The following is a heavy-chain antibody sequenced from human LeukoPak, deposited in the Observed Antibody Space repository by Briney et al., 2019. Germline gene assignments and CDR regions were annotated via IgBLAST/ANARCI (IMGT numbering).Heavy chain of an antibody. CDR1: GGSISSYY. J-gene: IGHJ4*02. CDR2: IYYSGST. D-gene: IGHD3-10*01. CDR3: ASSSWFGELSHASDY. V-gene: IGHV4-59*04. Sequence: SETLSLTCTVSGGSISSYYWSWIRQPPGKGLEWIGYIYYSGSTYYNPSLKSRVTISVDTSKNQFSLKLSSVTAADTAVYYCASSSWFGELSHASDYWGQGTLVTVSS.